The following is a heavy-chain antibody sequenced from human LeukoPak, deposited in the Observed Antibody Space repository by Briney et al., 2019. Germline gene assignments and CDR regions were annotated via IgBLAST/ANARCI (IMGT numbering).Heavy chain of an antibody. J-gene: IGHJ4*02. CDR2: ISSSGSTI. V-gene: IGHV3-48*03. Sequence: QPGGSLRLSCAASGFTFSSYEMNWVRPAPGKGLEWVSYISSSGSTIYYADSVKGRFTISRDNAKNSLYLQMNSLRAEDTAVYYCARADYGSGSPPFDYWGRGTLVTVSS. D-gene: IGHD3-10*01. CDR1: GFTFSSYE. CDR3: ARADYGSGSPPFDY.